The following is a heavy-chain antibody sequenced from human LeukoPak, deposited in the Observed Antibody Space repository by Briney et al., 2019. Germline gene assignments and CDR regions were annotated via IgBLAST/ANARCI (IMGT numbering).Heavy chain of an antibody. Sequence: PSETLSLTWGVYGGSFSGYYWSGIRQPPGKGLEWIGEINHSGSTNYNPSLKSRVTISVDTSKNQFSLKLSSVTAADTAVYYCARGSLRYCSGGSCYFGHWGQGTLVTVSS. J-gene: IGHJ1*01. CDR3: ARGSLRYCSGGSCYFGH. CDR1: GGSFSGYY. D-gene: IGHD2-15*01. V-gene: IGHV4-34*01. CDR2: INHSGST.